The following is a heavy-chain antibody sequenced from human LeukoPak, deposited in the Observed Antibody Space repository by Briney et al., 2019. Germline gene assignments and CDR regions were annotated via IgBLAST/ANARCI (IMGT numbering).Heavy chain of an antibody. Sequence: GGSLRLSCAASGFTFSSYSMNWVRQAPGKGLEWVSSISSSSYIYYADSVKGRFTISRDNAKNSLYLQMNSLRAEDTAVYYCARAVAGTGAFDIWGQGTMVTVSS. D-gene: IGHD6-19*01. CDR1: GFTFSSYS. J-gene: IGHJ3*02. V-gene: IGHV3-21*01. CDR2: ISSSSYI. CDR3: ARAVAGTGAFDI.